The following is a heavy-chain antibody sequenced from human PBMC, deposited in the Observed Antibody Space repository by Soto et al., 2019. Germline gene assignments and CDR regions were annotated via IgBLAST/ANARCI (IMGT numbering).Heavy chain of an antibody. V-gene: IGHV3-23*01. J-gene: IGHJ4*02. Sequence: PGGSLRLSCAASGFTFSSYAMSWVRQAPGKGLEWVSAISGSGGSTYYADSVKGRFTISRDNSKNTLYLQMNSLRAEDTAVYYCAKESEDIVVVPAAIQIGAFDYWGQGTLVTVSS. D-gene: IGHD2-2*01. CDR3: AKESEDIVVVPAAIQIGAFDY. CDR1: GFTFSSYA. CDR2: ISGSGGST.